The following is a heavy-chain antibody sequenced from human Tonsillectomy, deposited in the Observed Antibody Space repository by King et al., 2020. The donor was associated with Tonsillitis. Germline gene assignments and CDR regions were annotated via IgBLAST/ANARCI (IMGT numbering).Heavy chain of an antibody. J-gene: IGHJ4*02. CDR3: AKVSPIAASVSYYTLYFDY. CDR2: IYSGVSST. V-gene: IGHV3-23*03. Sequence: VQLVESGGGLVQPGGSLRLSCAASGFTFSAYAMSWVRQAPGKGLEWVSVIYSGVSSTYFIDSVKGRFTISRNNSNTTLYLQMNSLRAEDTAVYYCAKVSPIAASVSYYTLYFDYWGQGTLVTVSS. D-gene: IGHD3-10*01. CDR1: GFTFSAYA.